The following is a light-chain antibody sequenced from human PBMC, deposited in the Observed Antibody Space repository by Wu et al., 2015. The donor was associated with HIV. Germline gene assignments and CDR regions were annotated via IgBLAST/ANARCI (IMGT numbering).Light chain of an antibody. J-gene: IGKJ5*01. CDR3: QQRRNWPPIT. Sequence: EIVLTQSPATLSLSPGERVTLSCRASQSVRDDLAWYQQKPGQPPRLLIYDASKRAPGIPARFSGSGSGTDFTLTISRVETEDFAVYYCQQRRNWPPITFGQGTRLDIK. CDR2: DAS. CDR1: QSVRDD. V-gene: IGKV3-11*01.